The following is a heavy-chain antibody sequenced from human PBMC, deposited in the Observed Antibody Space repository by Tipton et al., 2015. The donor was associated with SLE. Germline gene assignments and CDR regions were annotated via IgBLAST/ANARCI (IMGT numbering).Heavy chain of an antibody. CDR1: GGSISSYS. CDR2: VSYTGRT. D-gene: IGHD1-26*01. V-gene: IGHV4-59*01. Sequence: TLSLTCTVSGGSISSYSWSWIRQPPGKGLEWIGYVSYTGRTNYNPSLKSRVTISVDTSKNQFSLKLSSVTAADTAVYYCARDRGGSYLDYWGQGTLVTVSS. CDR3: ARDRGGSYLDY. J-gene: IGHJ4*02.